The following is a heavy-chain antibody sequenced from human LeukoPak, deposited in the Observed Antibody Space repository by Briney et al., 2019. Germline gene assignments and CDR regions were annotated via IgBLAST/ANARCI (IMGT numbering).Heavy chain of an antibody. Sequence: TGESPKISCNCSGYIFTCYWISLVRPIPREGLGLVGRIDPSDTYTNYSPSFQGNVTISADESISTAYLQWSSLKAWDTAGYYCARQDGNWGQGTLVTVSS. J-gene: IGHJ4*02. CDR2: IDPSDTYT. V-gene: IGHV5-10-1*01. CDR1: GYIFTCYW. CDR3: ARQDGN.